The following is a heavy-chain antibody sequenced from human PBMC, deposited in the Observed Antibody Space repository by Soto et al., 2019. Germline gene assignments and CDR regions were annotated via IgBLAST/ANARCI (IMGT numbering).Heavy chain of an antibody. CDR3: ARVPGRWLQLDYYYYGMDV. V-gene: IGHV1-69*02. CDR1: GGTFSSYT. D-gene: IGHD5-12*01. Sequence: ASVKVSCKASGGTFSSYTITWVRQAPGQGLEWMGRIIPILGIANYAQKFQGRVTITADKSTSTAYMELSSLRSEDTAVYYCARVPGRWLQLDYYYYGMDVWGQGTKVTVS. J-gene: IGHJ6*02. CDR2: IIPILGIA.